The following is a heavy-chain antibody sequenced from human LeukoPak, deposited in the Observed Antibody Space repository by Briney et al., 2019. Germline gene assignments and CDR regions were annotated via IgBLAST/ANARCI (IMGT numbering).Heavy chain of an antibody. CDR2: INRSGST. Sequence: PSETLSLTCTVSSGSISSYYWSWIRRPAGKGLEWIGRINRSGSTHYNPSLESRVTMSVDTSKNQVSLKLSSVTAADTAVYYCAREWESNWNYNWFDPWGQGTLVTVSS. J-gene: IGHJ5*02. CDR1: SGSISSYY. CDR3: AREWESNWNYNWFDP. D-gene: IGHD1-7*01. V-gene: IGHV4-4*07.